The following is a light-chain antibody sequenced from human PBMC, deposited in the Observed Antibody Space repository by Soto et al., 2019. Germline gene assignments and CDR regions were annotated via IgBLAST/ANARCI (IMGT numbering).Light chain of an antibody. V-gene: IGKV3-20*01. CDR3: QQYGRSPRT. J-gene: IGKJ1*01. CDR2: GAS. Sequence: IVMTQSPATLPVSPGERATLSCRTSQSVNSHLAWYQHKPGQAPRLLIYGASTRATGIPDRFSGSGSGTDFTLTISRLEPEDFAVYYCQQYGRSPRTFGQGTKVDIK. CDR1: QSVNSH.